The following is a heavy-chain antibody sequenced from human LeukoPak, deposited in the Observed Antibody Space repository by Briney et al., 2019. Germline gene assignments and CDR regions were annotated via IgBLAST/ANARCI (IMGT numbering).Heavy chain of an antibody. V-gene: IGHV3-23*01. Sequence: PGGSLRLSCAASGFTFSNYSMNWVRQAPGKGLEWISTISVSDTTHYTDSVRGRFTISRDDSKSTLYLHMNSLRVEDTAVYYCAKAVVVPAAERIAAAATTDYWGQGTLVTVSS. CDR3: AKAVVVPAAERIAAAATTDY. D-gene: IGHD2-2*01. CDR2: ISVSDTT. CDR1: GFTFSNYS. J-gene: IGHJ4*02.